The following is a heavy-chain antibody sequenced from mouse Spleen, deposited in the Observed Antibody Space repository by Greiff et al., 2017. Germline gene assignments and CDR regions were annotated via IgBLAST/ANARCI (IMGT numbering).Heavy chain of an antibody. J-gene: IGHJ1*01. CDR3: ANGYYHSFDV. CDR1: GYAFTNYL. V-gene: IGHV1-54*01. Sequence: VMLVESGAELVRPGTSVKVSCKASGYAFTNYLIEWVKQRPGQGLEWIGVINPGSGGTNYNEKFKGKATLTADKSSSTAYMQLSSLTSDDSAVYFCANGYYHSFDVWGAGTTVTVSS. D-gene: IGHD2-3*01. CDR2: INPGSGGT.